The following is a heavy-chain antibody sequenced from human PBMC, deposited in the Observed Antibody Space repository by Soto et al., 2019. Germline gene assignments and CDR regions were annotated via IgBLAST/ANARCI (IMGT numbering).Heavy chain of an antibody. CDR1: GGSFSGYY. CDR3: ARARDYVDTAMVTKTHYFDY. V-gene: IGHV4-34*01. Sequence: SETLSLTCGVYGGSFSGYYGSWIRQPPGEGLEWIGEINHSGSTNYNPSLKSRVTISVDTSKNQFSLKLSSVTAADTAVYYCARARDYVDTAMVTKTHYFDYWGQGTLVTVSS. CDR2: INHSGST. J-gene: IGHJ4*02. D-gene: IGHD5-18*01.